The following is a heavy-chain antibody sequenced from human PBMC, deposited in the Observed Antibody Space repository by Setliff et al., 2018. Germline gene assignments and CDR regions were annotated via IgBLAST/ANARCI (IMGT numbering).Heavy chain of an antibody. Sequence: GESLKISCAASGFTFTNYAMNWVRQAPGKGLEWVSAISGSGGSTDYADSVKGRFTISRDNSKNTLYLRMNGLRAEDTAIYYCAGDPPGPHLVYTYWGQGALVTVSS. V-gene: IGHV3-23*01. D-gene: IGHD3-16*01. J-gene: IGHJ4*02. CDR3: AGDPPGPHLVYTY. CDR1: GFTFTNYA. CDR2: ISGSGGST.